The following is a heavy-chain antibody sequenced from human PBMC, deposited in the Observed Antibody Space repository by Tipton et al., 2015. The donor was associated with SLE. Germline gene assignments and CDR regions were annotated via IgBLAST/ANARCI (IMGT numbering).Heavy chain of an antibody. D-gene: IGHD6-13*01. CDR2: IYTSGST. V-gene: IGHV4-61*05. CDR3: ARHYSSIAAAGTWEFDY. CDR1: GGSISSSSYY. J-gene: IGHJ4*02. Sequence: TLSLTCTVSGGSISSSSYYWSWIRQPPGKGLEWIGYIYTSGSTNYNPSLKSRVTISVDTSKNQFSLKLSSVTAADTAVYYCARHYSSIAAAGTWEFDYWGQGTLVTVSS.